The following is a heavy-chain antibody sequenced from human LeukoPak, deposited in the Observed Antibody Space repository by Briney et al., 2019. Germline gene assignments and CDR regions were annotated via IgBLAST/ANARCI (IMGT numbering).Heavy chain of an antibody. J-gene: IGHJ4*02. Sequence: GGSLRLSCAASGFTFSSYGMHWVRQAPGKGLEWVAVISYDGSNKYYADSVKGRFTISRDNSKNTLYPQMNSLRAEDTAVYYCARQGPIAADYTSSFDYWGQGTLVTVSS. D-gene: IGHD6-13*01. CDR3: ARQGPIAADYTSSFDY. CDR1: GFTFSSYG. V-gene: IGHV3-30*03. CDR2: ISYDGSNK.